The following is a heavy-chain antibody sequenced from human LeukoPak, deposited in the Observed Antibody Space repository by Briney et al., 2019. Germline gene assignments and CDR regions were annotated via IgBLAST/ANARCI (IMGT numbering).Heavy chain of an antibody. V-gene: IGHV3-23*01. D-gene: IGHD4-11*01. CDR1: GFTFSSYA. Sequence: GGSLRLSCAASGFTFSSYAMSWVRQAPGKGLEWVSAISGSGGSTYYADSVKGRFTISRDNSKNTLYLQMNSLRAEDTAVYYCARSSTAPPRGYYYYMDVWGKGTTVTVSS. CDR2: ISGSGGST. CDR3: ARSSTAPPRGYYYYMDV. J-gene: IGHJ6*03.